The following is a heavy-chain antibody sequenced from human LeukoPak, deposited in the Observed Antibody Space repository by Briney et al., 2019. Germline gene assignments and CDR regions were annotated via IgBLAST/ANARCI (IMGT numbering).Heavy chain of an antibody. CDR3: ARARGYSYGWNWFDP. CDR2: IYSGGST. J-gene: IGHJ5*02. V-gene: IGHV3-66*02. Sequence: GGSLRLSCAASGFTVSSNYMSWVRQAPGKGLEWVSVIYSGGSTYYADSVKGRFTISRDNSKNTLYLQINSLRAEDTAVYYCARARGYSYGWNWFDPWGQGTLVTVSS. CDR1: GFTVSSNY. D-gene: IGHD5-18*01.